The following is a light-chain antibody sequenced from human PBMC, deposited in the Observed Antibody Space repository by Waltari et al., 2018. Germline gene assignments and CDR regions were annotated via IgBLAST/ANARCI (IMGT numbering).Light chain of an antibody. CDR1: RSDVGGYNR. CDR3: SSYTTTGSTLL. Sequence: QSALTQPPSVSGSPGQSVTISCTGSRSDVGGYNRVSWYQQPPGAAPKLIIYNVNFRPSGVPDRFSGSKSDYTASLTISGLQAEDEANYYCSSYTTTGSTLLFGGGTELTVL. CDR2: NVN. J-gene: IGLJ2*01. V-gene: IGLV2-18*02.